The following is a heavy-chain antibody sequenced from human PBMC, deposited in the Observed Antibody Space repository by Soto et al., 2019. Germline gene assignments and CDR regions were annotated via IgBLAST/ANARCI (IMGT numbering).Heavy chain of an antibody. D-gene: IGHD6-13*01. CDR2: INHSGST. J-gene: IGHJ4*02. Sequence: SETLSLTCAVYGGSFSGYYWSWIRQPPGKGLEWIGDINHSGSTNYNPSLKSRVTISVDTSKNQFSLKLSSVTAADTAVHYCARGSKQQRRLPYWGQGTLVTVSS. V-gene: IGHV4-34*01. CDR1: GGSFSGYY. CDR3: ARGSKQQRRLPY.